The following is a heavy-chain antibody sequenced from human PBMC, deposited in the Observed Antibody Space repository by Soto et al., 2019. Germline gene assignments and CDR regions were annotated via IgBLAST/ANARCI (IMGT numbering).Heavy chain of an antibody. Sequence: SKTLSLDSAIFGDSVSSNSASWSWIRQSPSRGLEWLGRTYYRSKWYNNYAVSVKGRITISPDTSKNQFSLQLNSVTPGDTAVYYCARDRLGDGCKGYWGQVTLVIVSS. V-gene: IGHV6-1*01. D-gene: IGHD6-19*01. CDR2: TYYRSKWYN. CDR1: GDSVSSNSAS. CDR3: ARDRLGDGCKGY. J-gene: IGHJ4*02.